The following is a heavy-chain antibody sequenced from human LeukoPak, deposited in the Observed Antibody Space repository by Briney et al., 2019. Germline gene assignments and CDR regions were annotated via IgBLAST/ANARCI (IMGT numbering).Heavy chain of an antibody. V-gene: IGHV3-7*03. CDR2: MKQDGSEN. J-gene: IGHJ4*02. D-gene: IGHD3-10*01. Sequence: GGSLRLSCAASGFTFSGRWMSWVRQAPVKGREWVANMKQDGSENHYVDSVKGRFTISRDNAKNSLYLQMNSLRVEDTAVYYCALYTYGYSFDYWGQGALVIVSS. CDR3: ALYTYGYSFDY. CDR1: GFTFSGRW.